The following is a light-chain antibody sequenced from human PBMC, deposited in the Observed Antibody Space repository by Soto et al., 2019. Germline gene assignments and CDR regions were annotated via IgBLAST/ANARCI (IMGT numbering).Light chain of an antibody. CDR2: AAS. Sequence: DIQMTQSPSSLSASVGDRVTITCRASQGISNDLAWYQQKPGQAPKLLIYAASTLQPGVPSRFSGSGSGTDFPLTISSLQPEDVATYYCQKYNSAPLTFGQGTRLEIK. CDR1: QGISND. CDR3: QKYNSAPLT. V-gene: IGKV1-27*01. J-gene: IGKJ5*01.